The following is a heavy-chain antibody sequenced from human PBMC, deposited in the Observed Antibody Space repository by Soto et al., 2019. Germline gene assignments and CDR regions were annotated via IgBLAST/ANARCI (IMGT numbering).Heavy chain of an antibody. D-gene: IGHD2-2*01. V-gene: IGHV1-18*01. Sequence: ASVKISCKASGYTFTSYGISWVRQAPGQGLEWMGWISAYNGNTNYAQKLQGRVTMTTETSTSTAYMELRSLRSDDTAVYYCAREGLIVVVPAATYYYYGMVVWGKGTKVTVS. J-gene: IGHJ6*04. CDR2: ISAYNGNT. CDR3: AREGLIVVVPAATYYYYGMVV. CDR1: GYTFTSYG.